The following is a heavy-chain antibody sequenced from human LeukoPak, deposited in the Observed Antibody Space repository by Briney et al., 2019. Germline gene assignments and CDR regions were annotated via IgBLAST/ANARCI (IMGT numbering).Heavy chain of an antibody. Sequence: PSETLSLTCTVSGGSISSYYWSWIRQPPGKGLEWIGYIYYSGSTNYNPSLKSRVTISVDTSKNQFSLKLSSVTAADMAVYYCATPGGVHGGYWGQGTLVTVSS. D-gene: IGHD3-16*01. CDR2: IYYSGST. J-gene: IGHJ4*02. CDR3: ATPGGVHGGY. CDR1: GGSISSYY. V-gene: IGHV4-59*08.